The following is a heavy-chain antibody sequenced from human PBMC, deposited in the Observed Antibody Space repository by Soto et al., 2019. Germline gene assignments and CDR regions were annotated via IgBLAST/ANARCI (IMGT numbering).Heavy chain of an antibody. J-gene: IGHJ5*02. V-gene: IGHV4-34*01. D-gene: IGHD3-9*01. CDR3: ARGPRYYDILTGTHAWWFDP. CDR2: INHSGST. CDR1: GGSFSGFY. Sequence: SETLSLTCAVYGGSFSGFYWSWIRQPPGKGLEWIGEINHSGSTNYNPSLKSRVTISVDTSKNQFSLKLSSVTAADTAVYYCARGPRYYDILTGTHAWWFDPWGQGTLVTVSS.